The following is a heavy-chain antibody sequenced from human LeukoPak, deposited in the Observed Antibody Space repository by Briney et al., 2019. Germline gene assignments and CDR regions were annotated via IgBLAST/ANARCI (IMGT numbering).Heavy chain of an antibody. CDR1: GFTFSNYP. Sequence: GGSLRLSCVASGFTFSNYPMHWVRQAPGKGLEWVAVISYDGNNKYYSDSVKGRFTISRDNSKNTLYLQMNSLRAEDTAVYYCARRAGAYSHPYDYWGQGTLVTVSS. D-gene: IGHD4/OR15-4a*01. CDR3: ARRAGAYSHPYDY. J-gene: IGHJ4*02. CDR2: ISYDGNNK. V-gene: IGHV3-30*14.